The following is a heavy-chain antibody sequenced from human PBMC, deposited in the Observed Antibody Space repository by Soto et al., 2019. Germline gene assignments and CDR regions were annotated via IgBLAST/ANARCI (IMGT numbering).Heavy chain of an antibody. V-gene: IGHV5-51*01. Sequence: GESLKISCKFAGYSFTSYWIFWVRQMPGKGLEWMGIIYPGDSDTRYSPSFQGQVNISADKSISTAYLQWSSLKASDTAMYYCARSSSYPDFDIWGQGKMVTV. CDR1: GYSFTSYW. J-gene: IGHJ3*02. D-gene: IGHD6-6*01. CDR2: IYPGDSDT. CDR3: ARSSSYPDFDI.